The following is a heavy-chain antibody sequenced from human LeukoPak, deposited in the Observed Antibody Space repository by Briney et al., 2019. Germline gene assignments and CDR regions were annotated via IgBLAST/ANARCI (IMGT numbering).Heavy chain of an antibody. Sequence: SSETLSLACVVYGGSFNGYYWTWIRQPPGKGLEWIGEINHSGSTNYNPSLKSRVTISVDTSKNQFSLKLTSVTAADTAVYYCARGPPTAYDGSGYYYVFDYWGQGTLVTVSS. CDR3: ARGPPTAYDGSGYYYVFDY. J-gene: IGHJ4*02. CDR2: INHSGST. CDR1: GGSFNGYY. D-gene: IGHD3-22*01. V-gene: IGHV4-34*01.